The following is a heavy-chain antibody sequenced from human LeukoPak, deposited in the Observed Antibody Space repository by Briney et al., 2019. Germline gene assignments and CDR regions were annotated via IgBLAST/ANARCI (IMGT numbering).Heavy chain of an antibody. CDR3: ARHGNDGSGSYLYYFDY. V-gene: IGHV4-59*08. Sequence: SETLSLTCTVSGGSISSYYWSWIRQPPGKGLEGIGYIYYSGNTNYNPSLKSRVTISVDTSKNQFSLKLSSVTAADTAVYYCARHGNDGSGSYLYYFDYWGQGTLVIVSS. CDR2: IYYSGNT. J-gene: IGHJ4*02. D-gene: IGHD3-10*01. CDR1: GGSISSYY.